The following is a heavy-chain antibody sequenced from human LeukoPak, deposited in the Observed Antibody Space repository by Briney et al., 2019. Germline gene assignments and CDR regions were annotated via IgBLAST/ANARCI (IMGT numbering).Heavy chain of an antibody. Sequence: PGGSLRLSCAASGFTFDDYAMHWVRQAPGKGLEWVSLISWDGGSSYYADSVKGRFTISRDNSKNSLYLQMNSLRAEDTAVYYCARGYSSGWDYWGQGTLVTVSS. CDR1: GFTFDDYA. V-gene: IGHV3-43D*03. CDR3: ARGYSSGWDY. D-gene: IGHD6-19*01. J-gene: IGHJ4*02. CDR2: ISWDGGSS.